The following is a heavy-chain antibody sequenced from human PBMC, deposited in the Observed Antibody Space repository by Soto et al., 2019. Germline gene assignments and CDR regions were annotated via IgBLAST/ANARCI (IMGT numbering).Heavy chain of an antibody. CDR1: GYTFTNYV. J-gene: IGHJ4*02. CDR3: ARGVMTTVTVDY. V-gene: IGHV1-3*01. Sequence: ASVKVSCKASGYTFTNYVMHWVRQAPGQRLEWMGSINADNGNTKYAQKLQGRVTMTTDTSTSTAYMELRSLRSDDTAVYYCARGVMTTVTVDYWGQGTLVTVPQ. D-gene: IGHD4-17*01. CDR2: INADNGNT.